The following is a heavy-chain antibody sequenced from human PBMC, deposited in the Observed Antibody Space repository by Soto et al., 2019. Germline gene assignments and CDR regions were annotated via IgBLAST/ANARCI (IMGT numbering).Heavy chain of an antibody. CDR2: ISYSGST. V-gene: IGHV4-59*12. Sequence: SETLSLTCTVSGGSMRSYYWTWLRQSPGRGLEWIGYISYSGSTYYNPSLKSRVTISADTSKNQFSLKLSSVTDADTAVYYCAREEGGRYCSSTSCSNYYYYYGMDVWGQGTTVT. J-gene: IGHJ6*02. D-gene: IGHD2-2*01. CDR3: AREEGGRYCSSTSCSNYYYYYGMDV. CDR1: GGSMRSYY.